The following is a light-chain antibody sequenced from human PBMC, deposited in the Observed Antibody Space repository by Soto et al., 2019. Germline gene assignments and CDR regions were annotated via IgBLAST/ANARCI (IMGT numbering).Light chain of an antibody. V-gene: IGKV3-20*01. CDR3: QQYGNLPQKT. CDR2: GTS. CDR1: QSVSGTS. J-gene: IGKJ1*01. Sequence: ESLLTQSPGTLSLSPGERATLSCRASQSVSGTSLAWYQQKPGQAPRLLIYGTSIRATGIPDRFSGSGSGTDFTLTISRLEPEDFAVYYCQQYGNLPQKTFGQGTKVESK.